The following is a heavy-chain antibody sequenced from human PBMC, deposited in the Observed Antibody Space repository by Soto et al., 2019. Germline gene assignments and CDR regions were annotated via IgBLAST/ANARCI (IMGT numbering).Heavy chain of an antibody. Sequence: ASVNVSCKACGYTVTSYGIHWVLQAPGQRLEWMGWINAANGDTKYSPKFQGRVTITRDTSASTAYMELSSLRSEDTAVYYCVRMHVSATGIDWFEPWGQGTLVIVS. CDR3: VRMHVSATGIDWFEP. D-gene: IGHD6-13*01. J-gene: IGHJ5*02. V-gene: IGHV1-3*01. CDR2: INAANGDT. CDR1: GYTVTSYG.